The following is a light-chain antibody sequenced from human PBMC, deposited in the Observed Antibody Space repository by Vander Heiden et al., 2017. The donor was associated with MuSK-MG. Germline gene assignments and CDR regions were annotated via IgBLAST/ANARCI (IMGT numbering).Light chain of an antibody. CDR2: DVS. Sequence: QSALTQPASVSGSPGQSITISCPGTSSDVGGYNLFSWYQQHPGKAPKLIFYDVSNRPSGVSDRFSGSKSGNTASLTISGLQAEDEADYYRTSYTSSDTWVFGGGTKLTVL. CDR3: TSYTSSDTWV. J-gene: IGLJ3*02. V-gene: IGLV2-14*03. CDR1: SSDVGGYNL.